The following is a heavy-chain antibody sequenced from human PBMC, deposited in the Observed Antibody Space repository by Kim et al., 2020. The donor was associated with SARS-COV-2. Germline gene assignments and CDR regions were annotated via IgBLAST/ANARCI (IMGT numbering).Heavy chain of an antibody. CDR3: ASAYVTSLFGYYYYGMDV. Sequence: GGSLRLSCAASGFTFSSYSMNWVCQAPGKGLEWVSSISSSSSYIYYADSVKGRFTISRDNAKNSLYLQMNSLRAEDTAVYYCASAYVTSLFGYYYYGMDVWGQGTTVTVSS. V-gene: IGHV3-21*01. D-gene: IGHD3-3*02. J-gene: IGHJ6*02. CDR2: ISSSSSYI. CDR1: GFTFSSYS.